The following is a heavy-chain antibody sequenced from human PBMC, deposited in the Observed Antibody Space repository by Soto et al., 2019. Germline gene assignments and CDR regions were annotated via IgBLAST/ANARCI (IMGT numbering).Heavy chain of an antibody. CDR3: AGDYYYGMDV. J-gene: IGHJ6*02. V-gene: IGHV3-15*01. CDR1: GFTFSNAW. CDR2: IKSKTDGGTT. Sequence: GGFLRLSCAASGFTFSNAWMSWVRQAPGKGLEWVGRIKSKTDGGTTDYAAPVKGRFTISRDDSKNTLYLQMNSLKTEDTAVYYCAGDYYYGMDVWGQGTTVTVSS.